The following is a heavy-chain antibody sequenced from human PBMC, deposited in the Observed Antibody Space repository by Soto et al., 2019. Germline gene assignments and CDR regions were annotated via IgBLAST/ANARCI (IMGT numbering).Heavy chain of an antibody. CDR3: AKEMENEYSSSSLFSYFDY. V-gene: IGHV3-23*01. D-gene: IGHD6-6*01. CDR1: GFTFSSYA. J-gene: IGHJ4*02. CDR2: ISGSGGST. Sequence: GGSLRLSCAASGFTFSSYAMSWVRQAPGKGLEWVSAISGSGGSTYYADSVKGRFTISRDNSKNTLYLQMNSLRAEDTAVYYCAKEMENEYSSSSLFSYFDYWGQGTLVTVSS.